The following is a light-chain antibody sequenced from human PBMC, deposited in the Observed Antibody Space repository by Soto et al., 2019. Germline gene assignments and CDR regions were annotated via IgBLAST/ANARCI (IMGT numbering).Light chain of an antibody. CDR2: NTN. CDR3: ALYMASGIGV. CDR1: SDSAPTSYC. V-gene: IGLV8-61*01. Sequence: QPVVTPEPSLSVSPGGTVTVTCGWNSDSAPTSYCPSWSQQTPGQAPRTLIYNTNTRSSGVPDRLSGSILGNKAALTITGAQADDECDYYCALYMASGIGVFRGGT. J-gene: IGLJ3*02.